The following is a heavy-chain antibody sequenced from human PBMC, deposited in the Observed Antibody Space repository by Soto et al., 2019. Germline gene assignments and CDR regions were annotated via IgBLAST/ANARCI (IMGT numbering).Heavy chain of an antibody. CDR1: GFTFNTYG. Sequence: QGQMVQSGGGVVQPGRSLRLSCVGSGFTFNTYGMHWVRQAPGKGLEWVALIWSDGGKKHYADSVKGRFTISRDNLKSTLYLEMNSLRAEDTAVYFCARDQITVGLRSAEVWGQGTMVSVSS. V-gene: IGHV3-33*08. J-gene: IGHJ3*01. D-gene: IGHD4-17*01. CDR3: ARDQITVGLRSAEV. CDR2: IWSDGGKK.